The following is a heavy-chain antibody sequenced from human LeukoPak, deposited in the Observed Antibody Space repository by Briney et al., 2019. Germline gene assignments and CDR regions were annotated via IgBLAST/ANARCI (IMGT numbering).Heavy chain of an antibody. CDR3: AKGTFREGTFDY. J-gene: IGHJ4*02. Sequence: GGSLRLSCAASGFTFSSYPMSWVRQAPGKGLEWVSAISGSGGTTYYADSVKGRFTISRDNSKNTLYLQMNSLRAEDTAVYYCAKGTFREGTFDYWGQGTLVTVSS. CDR2: ISGSGGTT. D-gene: IGHD3-10*01. CDR1: GFTFSSYP. V-gene: IGHV3-23*01.